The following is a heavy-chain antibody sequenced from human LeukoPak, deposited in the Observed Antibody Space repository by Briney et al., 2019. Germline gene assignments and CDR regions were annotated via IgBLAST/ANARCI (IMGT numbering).Heavy chain of an antibody. J-gene: IGHJ4*02. V-gene: IGHV4-59*01. D-gene: IGHD6-13*01. CDR1: GGSISSYY. CDR2: IYYSGST. Sequence: SETLSLTCTVSGGSISSYYWSWIRQPPGKGLEWVGYIYYSGSTNYNPSLKSRVTISVDTSKNQFSLKPSSVTAADTAVYYCARAGSGDSSWAEFDYWGQGTLVTVSS. CDR3: ARAGSGDSSWAEFDY.